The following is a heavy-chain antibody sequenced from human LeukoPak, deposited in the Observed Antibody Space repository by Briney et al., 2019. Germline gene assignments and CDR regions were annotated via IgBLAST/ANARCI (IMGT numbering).Heavy chain of an antibody. D-gene: IGHD2-2*01. J-gene: IGHJ6*03. CDR1: GYTFTSYA. V-gene: IGHV1-69*13. CDR3: ARDYHDCSSTSCYEGYYYYMDV. Sequence: SVKVSCKASGYTFTSYAMNWVRQAPGQGLEWMGGIIPIFGTANYAQKFQGRVTITADESTSTAYMELSSLRSEDTAVYYCARDYHDCSSTSCYEGYYYYMDVWGKGTTVTVSS. CDR2: IIPIFGTA.